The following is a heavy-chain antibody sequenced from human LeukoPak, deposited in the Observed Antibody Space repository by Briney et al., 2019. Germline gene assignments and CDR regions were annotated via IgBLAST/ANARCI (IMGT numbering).Heavy chain of an antibody. CDR3: ARVNSNNFDY. Sequence: GGSLRLSCAASGFTFSRFAMHWVRQAPGKGLEWVAVISYDGSSGYYADSVKGRFTISRDNSKNTLYLRMNSLRVEDTAVYYCARVNSNNFDYWGQGTLVTVSS. V-gene: IGHV3-30-3*01. J-gene: IGHJ4*02. CDR2: ISYDGSSG. CDR1: GFTFSRFA. D-gene: IGHD1/OR15-1a*01.